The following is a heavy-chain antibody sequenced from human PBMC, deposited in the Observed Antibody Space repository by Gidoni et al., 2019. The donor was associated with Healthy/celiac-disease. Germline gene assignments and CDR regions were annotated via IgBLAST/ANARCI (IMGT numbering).Heavy chain of an antibody. CDR2: IWYDGSNK. J-gene: IGHJ4*02. Sequence: QVQLLESGGGEVQPGRSLRLTCAPSGFTFSSYGMNWVRQAPGKGLEWVAVIWYDGSNKYYADSVKGRFTISRDNSKNTLYLQMNSLRAEDTAVYYCARDSEPDYWGQGTLVTVSS. V-gene: IGHV3-33*01. CDR3: ARDSEPDY. CDR1: GFTFSSYG.